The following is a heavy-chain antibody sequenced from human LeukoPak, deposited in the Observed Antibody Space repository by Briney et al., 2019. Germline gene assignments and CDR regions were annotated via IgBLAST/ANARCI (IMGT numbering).Heavy chain of an antibody. Sequence: GGSLRLSCAASGFTFTSYAMSWVRQAPGKGLEWVSTSSGSGGRTYYADSVKGRFTISRDNSKSTLSLQMNSLRAEDTAVYYCAKDSTARYDSSGYHSYFDYWGQGTLVTVSS. D-gene: IGHD3-22*01. CDR3: AKDSTARYDSSGYHSYFDY. CDR2: SSGSGGRT. J-gene: IGHJ4*02. CDR1: GFTFTSYA. V-gene: IGHV3-23*01.